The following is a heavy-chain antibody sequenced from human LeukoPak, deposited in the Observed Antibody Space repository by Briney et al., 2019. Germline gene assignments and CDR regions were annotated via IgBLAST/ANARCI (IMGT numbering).Heavy chain of an antibody. CDR1: GFTFSSYS. J-gene: IGHJ4*02. CDR2: ISSSSSTI. Sequence: PGGSLRLSCAASGFTFSSYSMNWVRQAPGKGLEWVSYISSSSSTIYYADSVKGRFTISRDNAKNSLYLQMNSLRAEDTAVYYCAPLPSGYYSIDGVDYWGQGTLVTVSS. CDR3: APLPSGYYSIDGVDY. V-gene: IGHV3-48*01. D-gene: IGHD3-22*01.